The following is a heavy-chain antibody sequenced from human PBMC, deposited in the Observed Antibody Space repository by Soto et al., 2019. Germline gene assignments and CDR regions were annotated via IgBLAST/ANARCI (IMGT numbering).Heavy chain of an antibody. J-gene: IGHJ6*01. CDR2: IIPIFGTA. V-gene: IGHV1-69*13. Sequence: ASVQVSCKASGGTFSSYAISWVRQAPGQGLEWMGGIIPIFGTANYAQKFQGRVTITADESTSTAYMELSSLRSEDTAVYYCARDREAYGAIEKYCYGMEAWGQGTTLTVSS. D-gene: IGHD3-10*01. CDR3: ARDREAYGAIEKYCYGMEA. CDR1: GGTFSSYA.